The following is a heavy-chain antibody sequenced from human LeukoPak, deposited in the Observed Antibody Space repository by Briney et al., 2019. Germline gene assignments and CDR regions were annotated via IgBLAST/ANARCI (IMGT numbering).Heavy chain of an antibody. CDR2: IYSGGST. V-gene: IGHV3-66*01. Sequence: PGGSLRLSCAASEFSVGSNYMTWVRQAPGKGLEWVSLIYSGGSTYYADSVKGRFTISRDNSKNTLYLQMNSLRAEDTAVYYCARGDSGVDYWGQGTLVTVSS. J-gene: IGHJ4*02. CDR3: ARGDSGVDY. CDR1: EFSVGSNY. D-gene: IGHD6-25*01.